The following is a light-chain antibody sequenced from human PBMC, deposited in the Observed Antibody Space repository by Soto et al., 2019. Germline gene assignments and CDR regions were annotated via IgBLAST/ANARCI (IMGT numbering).Light chain of an antibody. CDR3: QQYNNWPPLT. CDR2: GAS. Sequence: EIVMTQPPATLSVSPGERATLSCRASQSVSSNLAWYHQKPGQAPRLLIYGASTRATGIPARFSGSGSGTEFTLTISSLQSEDFAVYYCQQYNNWPPLTFGGGTKVEIK. V-gene: IGKV3-15*01. J-gene: IGKJ4*01. CDR1: QSVSSN.